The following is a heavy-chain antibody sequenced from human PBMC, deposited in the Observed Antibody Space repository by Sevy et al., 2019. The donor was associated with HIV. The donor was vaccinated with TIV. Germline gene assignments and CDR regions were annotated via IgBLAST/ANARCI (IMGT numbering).Heavy chain of an antibody. Sequence: GGSLRLSCTASGFTFRSYWMSWVRQAPGKGLEWVANIKQDGSEKYYVDSVKGRFTVSRENAKDSLYLQMNSLRAEDTAVYYCARGAPRDVYWGQGTLVTVSS. J-gene: IGHJ4*02. CDR1: GFTFRSYW. CDR3: ARGAPRDVY. CDR2: IKQDGSEK. V-gene: IGHV3-7*03.